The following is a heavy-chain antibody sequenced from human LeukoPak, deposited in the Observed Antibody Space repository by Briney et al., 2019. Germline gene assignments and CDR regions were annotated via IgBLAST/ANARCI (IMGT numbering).Heavy chain of an antibody. V-gene: IGHV3-69-1*01. CDR3: SATDR. Sequence: GGSVRLSCVGSGVPLNNYKVNWVRQAPGKGLEWVADILESGESHYADSVRGRFTISRAGAKNSLHLLLTSLRVAATALSYFSATDRWGQGTLVAVSS. J-gene: IGHJ4*02. D-gene: IGHD2-15*01. CDR1: GVPLNNYK. CDR2: ILESGES.